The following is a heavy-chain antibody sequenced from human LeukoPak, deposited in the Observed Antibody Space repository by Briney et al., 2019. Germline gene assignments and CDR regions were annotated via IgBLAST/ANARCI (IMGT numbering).Heavy chain of an antibody. CDR3: ARAPGYRSFLDY. D-gene: IGHD6-13*01. J-gene: IGHJ4*02. CDR2: ISTSSSYI. Sequence: PGGSLRLSCTASGFTFSSYSMNWVRQAPGKGLEWVSSISTSSSYIYYADSVKGRFTISRDNARNSLYLQMNSLRAEDTAVYYCARAPGYRSFLDYWGQGTLVTVSS. CDR1: GFTFSSYS. V-gene: IGHV3-21*01.